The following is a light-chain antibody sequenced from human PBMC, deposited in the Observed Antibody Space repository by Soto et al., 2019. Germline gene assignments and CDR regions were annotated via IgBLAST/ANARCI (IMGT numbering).Light chain of an antibody. Sequence: EIVLTQSPGTLSLSPGERATLSCRASQSVSSSYLAWYQQKPGQAPRLLIYGASSRATGIPDRFSGSGSAIDFTLTISRLEPEDFAVYYCHQYDSTPPTFGGLTKVEIK. J-gene: IGKJ4*01. V-gene: IGKV3-20*01. CDR1: QSVSSSY. CDR3: HQYDSTPPT. CDR2: GAS.